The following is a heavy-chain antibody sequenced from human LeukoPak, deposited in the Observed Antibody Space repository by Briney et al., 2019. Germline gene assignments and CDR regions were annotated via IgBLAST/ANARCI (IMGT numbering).Heavy chain of an antibody. Sequence: GGSLRLSCVASGFTFSSYAMHWVRQAPGKGLEWVAVISYDGSNKYYADSVKGRFTISRDNSKNTLYLQMNSLRAEDTAVYYCARGLEYSSSSDYWGQGTLVTVSS. CDR1: GFTFSSYA. CDR2: ISYDGSNK. V-gene: IGHV3-30-3*01. J-gene: IGHJ4*02. D-gene: IGHD6-6*01. CDR3: ARGLEYSSSSDY.